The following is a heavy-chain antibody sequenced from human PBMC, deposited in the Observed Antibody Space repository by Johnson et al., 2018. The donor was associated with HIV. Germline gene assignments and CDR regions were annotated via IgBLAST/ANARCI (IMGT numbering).Heavy chain of an antibody. V-gene: IGHV3-73*02. D-gene: IGHD5-12*01. CDR3: TSTIDVVPTGRSYDAFDI. J-gene: IGHJ3*02. Sequence: EVQLVESGGGLVQPGGSLKLSCAASGFTVSGSAMHWVRQASGKGLEWVGRIRNKANSYATAYAASVKGRFNISRDDSTNTAYLQMNSLTTDDTAVFYCTSTIDVVPTGRSYDAFDIWGQGTMVTVSS. CDR2: IRNKANSYAT. CDR1: GFTVSGSA.